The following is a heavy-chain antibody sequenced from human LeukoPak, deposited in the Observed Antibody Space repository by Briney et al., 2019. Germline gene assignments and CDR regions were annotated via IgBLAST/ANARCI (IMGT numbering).Heavy chain of an antibody. CDR2: IYYSGST. D-gene: IGHD3-3*01. J-gene: IGHJ4*02. V-gene: IGHV4-39*01. CDR1: GGSISSSSYY. Sequence: SETLSLTCTVSGGSISSSSYYWGWIRQPPGEGLEWIGSIYYSGSTYYNPSLKSRVTISVDTSKNQFSLKLSSVTAADTAVYYCARRGRRFGANPGWGQGTLVTVSS. CDR3: ARRGRRFGANPG.